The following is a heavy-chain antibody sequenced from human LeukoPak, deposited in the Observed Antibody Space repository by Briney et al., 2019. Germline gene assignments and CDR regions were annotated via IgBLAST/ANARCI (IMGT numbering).Heavy chain of an antibody. D-gene: IGHD6-6*01. CDR2: ISSSSSYI. Sequence: GGSLRLSCAASGFTFSSYSMNWVRQAPGKGLEWVSSISSSSSYIYYADSVKGRFTISRDNAKNSLYLQMNSLRAEDTAVYYCAREGRSSSSGYYYYYMGVWGKGTTVTVSS. CDR3: AREGRSSSSGYYYYYMGV. J-gene: IGHJ6*03. CDR1: GFTFSSYS. V-gene: IGHV3-21*01.